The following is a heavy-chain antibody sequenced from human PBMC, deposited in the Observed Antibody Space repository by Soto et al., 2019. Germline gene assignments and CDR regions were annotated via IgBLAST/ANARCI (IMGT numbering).Heavy chain of an antibody. Sequence: GASVKVSCKASGYTFTSYAMHWVRQAPGQRLEWMGWINAGNGNTKYSQKFQGRVTITRDTSASTAYMELSSLRSEDTAVYYCARDSVAYGDYFNWFDPWGQGTLVTVSS. V-gene: IGHV1-3*01. D-gene: IGHD4-17*01. J-gene: IGHJ5*02. CDR1: GYTFTSYA. CDR2: INAGNGNT. CDR3: ARDSVAYGDYFNWFDP.